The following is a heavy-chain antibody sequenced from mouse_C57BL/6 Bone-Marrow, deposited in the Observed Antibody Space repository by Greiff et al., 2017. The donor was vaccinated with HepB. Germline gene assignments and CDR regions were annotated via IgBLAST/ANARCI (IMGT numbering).Heavy chain of an antibody. D-gene: IGHD1-1*01. Sequence: VQLQQSGAELVRPGASVTLSCKASGYTFTDYEMHWVKQTPVHGLEWIGAIDPGTGGTAYNEKFKSKATLTVDKSTSTAYMQLSSLTSEDSAVYYCARSTVVPDYWGQGTALTVYS. V-gene: IGHV1-15*01. CDR1: GYTFTDYE. CDR2: IDPGTGGT. J-gene: IGHJ2*01. CDR3: ARSTVVPDY.